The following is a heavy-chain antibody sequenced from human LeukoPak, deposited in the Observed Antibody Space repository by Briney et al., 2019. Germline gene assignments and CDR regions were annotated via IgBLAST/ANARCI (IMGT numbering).Heavy chain of an antibody. D-gene: IGHD3-9*01. V-gene: IGHV4-39*07. CDR2: INYSGST. CDR3: ASGLRYFDLYY. Sequence: SETLSLTCTVSSGSISISTYYWGWVRQPPGKGLEWIGSINYSGSTYYNPSLKRRVTISVDTSKNQFSLKLSSVTAADTAVYYCASGLRYFDLYYWGQGTLVTVSS. J-gene: IGHJ4*02. CDR1: SGSISISTYY.